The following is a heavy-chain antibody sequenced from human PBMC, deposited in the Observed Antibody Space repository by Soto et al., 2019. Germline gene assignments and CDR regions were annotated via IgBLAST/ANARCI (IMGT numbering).Heavy chain of an antibody. CDR3: VKNLGYCSGGSCYSEAFDI. CDR1: GFTFSSYA. J-gene: IGHJ3*02. CDR2: ISSNGGST. D-gene: IGHD2-15*01. Sequence: PGGSLRLSCSASGFTFSSYAMHWVRQAPGKGLEYVSAISSNGGSTYYADSVKGRFTISRDNSKNTLYLQMSSLRAEDTAVYYCVKNLGYCSGGSCYSEAFDIWGHGTMVTVSS. V-gene: IGHV3-64D*06.